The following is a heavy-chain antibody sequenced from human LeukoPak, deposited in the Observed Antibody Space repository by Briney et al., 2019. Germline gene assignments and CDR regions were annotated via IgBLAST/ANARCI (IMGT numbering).Heavy chain of an antibody. CDR2: ISGGSGNR. Sequence: QAGGSLRLSCAASGFTFNNYAMTWVRQAPGKGLEWVSGISGGSGNRDYGDSVKGRFTISRDNSKSTLSGLRAEDTAVYFCVKGQEFLEYIYDFWGQGTLVTVSS. CDR1: GFTFNNYA. V-gene: IGHV3-23*01. D-gene: IGHD3-3*01. CDR3: VKGQEFLEYIYDF. J-gene: IGHJ4*02.